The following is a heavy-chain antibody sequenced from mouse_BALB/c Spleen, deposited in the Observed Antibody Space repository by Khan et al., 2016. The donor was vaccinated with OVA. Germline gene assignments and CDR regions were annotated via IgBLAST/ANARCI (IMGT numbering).Heavy chain of an antibody. D-gene: IGHD1-2*01. CDR1: GYSITSGYG. CDR3: ARTARIKKY. J-gene: IGHJ2*01. CDR2: ISYSGST. V-gene: IGHV3-2*02. Sequence: EVQLQESGPGLVKPSQSLSLTCTVTGYSITSGYGWNWIRQFPGNKLEWMGYISYSGSTNYNPSLKSRISLTRETSKNQFFLQLNSVTTEDTATYYCARTARIKKYWGQGTTLTVSS.